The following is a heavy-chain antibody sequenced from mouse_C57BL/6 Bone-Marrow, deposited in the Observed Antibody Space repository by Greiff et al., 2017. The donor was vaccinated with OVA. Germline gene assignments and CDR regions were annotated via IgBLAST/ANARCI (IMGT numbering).Heavy chain of an antibody. CDR2: IDPSDSYT. V-gene: IGHV1-69*01. D-gene: IGHD1-1*01. J-gene: IGHJ1*03. CDR3: AREIIYYYGSSYPWYFDV. Sequence: VQLQQPGAELVMPGASVKLSCKASGYTFTSYWMHWVKQRPGQGLEWIGEIDPSDSYTNYNQKFKGKSTLTVDKSSSTAYMQLSSLTSEDSAVYYCAREIIYYYGSSYPWYFDVWGTGTTVTVSS. CDR1: GYTFTSYW.